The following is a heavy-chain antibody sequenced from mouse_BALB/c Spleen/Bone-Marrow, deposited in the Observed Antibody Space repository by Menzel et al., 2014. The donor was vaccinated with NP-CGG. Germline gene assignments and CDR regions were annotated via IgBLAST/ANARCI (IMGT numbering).Heavy chain of an antibody. CDR1: GYVFSTYW. CDR3: ARSGYGSSYDY. V-gene: IGHV1-80*01. CDR2: IYPGDGDT. D-gene: IGHD1-1*01. Sequence: VNLVESGAELVRPGSSVKISCKASGYVFSTYWMNWVKQRPGQGLEWIGQIYPGDGDTNYNGKFKGTATLTADKSSSTAYMQLSGLTSEDSAVYFCARSGYGSSYDYWGQGTTLTVSS. J-gene: IGHJ2*01.